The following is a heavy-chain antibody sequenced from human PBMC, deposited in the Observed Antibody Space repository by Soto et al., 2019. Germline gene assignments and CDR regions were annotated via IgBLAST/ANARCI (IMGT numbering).Heavy chain of an antibody. CDR1: GGSISSSSYY. V-gene: IGHV4-39*01. CDR3: ATDGDSSGWYGRGGAFDI. D-gene: IGHD6-19*01. J-gene: IGHJ3*02. Sequence: LSLVCKVSGGSISSSSYYWGTIRQPPGQGLERIGSIYYSGSTYYNPSLKSRGTISVYTSKIQFSVKLSSVTAAGSAVYYCATDGDSSGWYGRGGAFDIWGQGTMVTVS. CDR2: IYYSGST.